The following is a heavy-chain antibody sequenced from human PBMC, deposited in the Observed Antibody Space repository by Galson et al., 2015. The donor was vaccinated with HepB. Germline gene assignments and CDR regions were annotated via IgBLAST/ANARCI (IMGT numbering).Heavy chain of an antibody. CDR2: MYTGGST. J-gene: IGHJ2*01. CDR3: ARDLIGYWYFDL. V-gene: IGHV3-53*01. CDR1: GLTVSSNY. Sequence: SLRLSGAASGLTVSSNYMIWVRQAPGNGLEGVSVMYTGGSTYSADSVKGRFTISRDSSKNTLYLQMNSLRADDTAVYYCARDLIGYWYFDLWGRGTLVTVSS.